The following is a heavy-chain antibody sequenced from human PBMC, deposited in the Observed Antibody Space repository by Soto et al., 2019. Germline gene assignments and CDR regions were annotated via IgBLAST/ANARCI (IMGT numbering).Heavy chain of an antibody. D-gene: IGHD2-15*01. CDR1: GYSVSSSDYY. CDR2: MLYSGLT. V-gene: IGHV4-39*01. Sequence: PSETLSLTCSVSGYSVSSSDYYWAWIRQPPGKGLEWIGSMLYSGLTYYTPSLKSRVTLSGDTSKNQFSVRLNSVTASDTAVYYCAPLSVSLSGPYGIHVWGEGTTVTVSS. J-gene: IGHJ6*04. CDR3: APLSVSLSGPYGIHV.